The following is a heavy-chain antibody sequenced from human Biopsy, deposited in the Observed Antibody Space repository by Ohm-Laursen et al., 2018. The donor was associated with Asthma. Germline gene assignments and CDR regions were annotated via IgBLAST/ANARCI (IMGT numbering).Heavy chain of an antibody. D-gene: IGHD3-10*01. J-gene: IGHJ6*02. Sequence: GASVKVSCKTSGYTFNSAGITWVRQAPGQGIEWMGWISVYNGNTKVAQKLQDRVTMITDTSTSTAYMELRSLRSDGTAVYFCARAVDYSHYYGIDVWGQGTTATVS. V-gene: IGHV1-18*01. CDR1: GYTFNSAG. CDR3: ARAVDYSHYYGIDV. CDR2: ISVYNGNT.